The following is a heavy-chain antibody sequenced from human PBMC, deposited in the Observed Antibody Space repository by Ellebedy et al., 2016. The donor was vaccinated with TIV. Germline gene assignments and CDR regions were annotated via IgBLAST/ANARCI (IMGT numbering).Heavy chain of an antibody. J-gene: IGHJ6*02. CDR2: IHYSGSI. CDR3: ARGVGQYCSGGSCNRHYYYYGMDV. D-gene: IGHD2-15*01. V-gene: IGHV4-59*01. CDR1: GGSIDSNY. Sequence: MPGGSLRLSCTVSGGSIDSNYWSWIRQPPGKGLEWIGYIHYSGSISYNTSLRSRVTISLERPKNLFSLMLGSVTAADTAVYYCARGVGQYCSGGSCNRHYYYYGMDVWGHGTTVTVS.